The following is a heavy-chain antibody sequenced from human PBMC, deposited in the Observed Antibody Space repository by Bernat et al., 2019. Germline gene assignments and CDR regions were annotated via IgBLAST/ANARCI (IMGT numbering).Heavy chain of an antibody. J-gene: IGHJ4*02. CDR3: AKENTWDVDTAMPGDY. V-gene: IGHV3-23*01. Sequence: EVQLLESGGGLVQPGGSLRLSCAASGFTFSSYAMSWVRQAPGKGLGWVSGISCSGGSTYYADSVKGRFTISRDNSKNTLYLQMNSLRAEDTAVYYCAKENTWDVDTAMPGDYWGQGTLVTVSS. CDR1: GFTFSSYA. D-gene: IGHD5-18*01. CDR2: ISCSGGST.